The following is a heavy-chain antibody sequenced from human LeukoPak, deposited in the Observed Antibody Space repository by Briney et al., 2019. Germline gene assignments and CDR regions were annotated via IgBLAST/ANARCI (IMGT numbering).Heavy chain of an antibody. V-gene: IGHV3-30*02. CDR2: IRYDGSNK. D-gene: IGHD6-6*01. CDR3: AKDSGYSSSGGYFDY. Sequence: GGSLRLSCAASGFTFSSYGTHWVRQAPGKGLEWVAFIRYDGSNKYYADSVKGRFTISRDNSKNTLYLQMNSLRAEDTAVYYCAKDSGYSSSGGYFDYWGQGTLVTVSS. CDR1: GFTFSSYG. J-gene: IGHJ4*02.